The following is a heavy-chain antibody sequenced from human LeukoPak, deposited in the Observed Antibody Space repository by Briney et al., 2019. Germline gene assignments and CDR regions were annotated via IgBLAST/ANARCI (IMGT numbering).Heavy chain of an antibody. J-gene: IGHJ4*02. CDR2: IGSSGTTI. CDR1: GFTFSDYY. V-gene: IGHV3-11*01. Sequence: KPGGSLRLSCAASGFTFSDYYMSWIRQAPGKGLEWVSYIGSSGTTIYYADSVKGRSTISRDNAKNSLYLQMNSLRAEDTAVYYCARRRDSGSLQHFDYWGQGTLVTVSS. CDR3: ARRRDSGSLQHFDY. D-gene: IGHD1-26*01.